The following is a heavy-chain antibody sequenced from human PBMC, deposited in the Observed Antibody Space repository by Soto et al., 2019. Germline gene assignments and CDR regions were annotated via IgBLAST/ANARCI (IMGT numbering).Heavy chain of an antibody. V-gene: IGHV4-59*01. CDR2: IYYSGST. CDR1: GGSISSYY. CDR3: ARIQSGIFGVVKPYYYYGMDV. D-gene: IGHD3-3*01. Sequence: LSLTCTVSGGSISSYYWSWIRQPPGKGLEWIGYIYYSGSTNYNPSLKSRVTISVDTSKNQFSLKLSSVTAADTAVYYCARIQSGIFGVVKPYYYYGMDVWGQGTTVTVSS. J-gene: IGHJ6*02.